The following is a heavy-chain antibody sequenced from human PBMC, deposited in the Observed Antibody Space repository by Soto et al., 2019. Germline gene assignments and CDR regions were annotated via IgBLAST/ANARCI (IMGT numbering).Heavy chain of an antibody. J-gene: IGHJ5*02. Sequence: QVQLVQSGAEVKKPGASVKVSCKASGYTFTGYYMHWVRQAPGQGLEWMGWINPNSGGTNYAQKFQGWVTMTRDPSISTAYMELSRLRSDDTAVYYCARDHCSVGSCYSGWFDPWGQGTLVTVSS. D-gene: IGHD2-15*01. CDR3: ARDHCSVGSCYSGWFDP. CDR1: GYTFTGYY. V-gene: IGHV1-2*04. CDR2: INPNSGGT.